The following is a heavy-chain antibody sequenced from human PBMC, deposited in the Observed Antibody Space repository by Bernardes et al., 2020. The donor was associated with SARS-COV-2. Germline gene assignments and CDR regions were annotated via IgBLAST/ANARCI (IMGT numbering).Heavy chain of an antibody. D-gene: IGHD6-13*01. J-gene: IGHJ4*02. Sequence: GGSLRLSCAASGFTVSTNYMSWVRQAPGKGLEWVSVIYPGGNTYSADSVKGRFIISSDNSKNTMFLQMNSLTTEDTALYYCVRDYPDPADWGQGTLVTVSS. CDR2: IYPGGNT. CDR1: GFTVSTNY. CDR3: VRDYPDPAD. V-gene: IGHV3-66*01.